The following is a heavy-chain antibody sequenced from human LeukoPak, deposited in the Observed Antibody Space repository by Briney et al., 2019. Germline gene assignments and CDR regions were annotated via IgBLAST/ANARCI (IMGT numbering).Heavy chain of an antibody. V-gene: IGHV3-30*03. CDR3: APRRDIVVVPAAIGKSNWFDP. D-gene: IGHD2-2*02. J-gene: IGHJ5*02. CDR2: ISYDGSNK. CDR1: GFTISSYG. Sequence: GGSLRLSCAASGFTISSYGMPWVRQAPGKGLEWVAVISYDGSNKYYADSVKGRFTISRDNSKNTLYLQMNSLRAEDTAVYYCAPRRDIVVVPAAIGKSNWFDPWGQGTLVTVSS.